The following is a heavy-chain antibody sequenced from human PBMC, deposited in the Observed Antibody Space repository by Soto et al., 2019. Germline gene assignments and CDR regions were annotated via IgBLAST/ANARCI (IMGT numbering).Heavy chain of an antibody. CDR2: IIPMVDTS. CDR3: SLGPTYFDTEGYHQEWFDP. CDR1: GGTLRSYA. D-gene: IGHD3-22*01. Sequence: SVKVSCKASGGTLRSYATSWLRQAPGQGLEWMGGIIPMVDTSNYAPKFHGRLTISADASRTTTYMDLTSLGSEDTAVYFCSLGPTYFDTEGYHQEWFDPWGQGTLVTVSS. J-gene: IGHJ5*01. V-gene: IGHV1-69*13.